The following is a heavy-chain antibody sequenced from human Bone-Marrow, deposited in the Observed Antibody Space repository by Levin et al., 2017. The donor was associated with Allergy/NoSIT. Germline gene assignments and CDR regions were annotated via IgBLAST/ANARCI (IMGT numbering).Heavy chain of an antibody. V-gene: IGHV3-53*01. CDR3: SFYDTSGYWFPGDFQH. D-gene: IGHD3-22*01. CDR1: LFTASSSY. CDR2: IYSGDGT. J-gene: IGHJ1*01. Sequence: GGSLRLSCAASLFTASSSYMSWVRQAPGKGLEWVSIIYSGDGTYYADSVKGRFTISRDKSKKTLYLLMNSLRVDDTAVYYCSFYDTSGYWFPGDFQHWGQGTQVTVFS.